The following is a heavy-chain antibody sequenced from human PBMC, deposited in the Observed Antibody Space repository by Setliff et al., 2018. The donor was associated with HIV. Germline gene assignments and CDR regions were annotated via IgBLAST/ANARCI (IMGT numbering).Heavy chain of an antibody. CDR2: INAGNGNT. J-gene: IGHJ6*03. CDR3: GRGESTAVAPVPHYYYMDF. V-gene: IGHV1-3*01. Sequence: ASVKVSCKASGYNFMYFCIHWVRQAPGQGPEWMGWINAGNGNTKYSQDFQGRVTFSRDTSATTAYLELNSLTSQETAVYYCGRGESTAVAPVPHYYYMDFGGEGTTVTVSS. CDR1: GYNFMYFC. D-gene: IGHD6-19*01.